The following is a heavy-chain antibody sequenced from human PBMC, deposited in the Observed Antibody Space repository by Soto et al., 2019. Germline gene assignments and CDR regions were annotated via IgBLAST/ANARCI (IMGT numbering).Heavy chain of an antibody. CDR3: VRGEWERRSFDD. Sequence: QVQLRESGPGLVTPSETLSVTCTVSGDSISGHYWSWIRQPPGKGLEWIGYIHSAGTTNYNASLKSRVTLSLDTSKNVFPMRLTSVTAADTAVYYCVRGEWERRSFDDWGQGTLVTVSS. CDR1: GDSISGHY. CDR2: IHSAGTT. J-gene: IGHJ4*02. D-gene: IGHD1-1*01. V-gene: IGHV4-59*08.